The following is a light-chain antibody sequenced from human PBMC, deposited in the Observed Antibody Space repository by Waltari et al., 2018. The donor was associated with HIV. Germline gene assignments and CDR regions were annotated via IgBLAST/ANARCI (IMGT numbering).Light chain of an antibody. CDR3: QVWDSSGDHSYVV. J-gene: IGLJ2*01. CDR1: TSGSKR. Sequence: SYVLTQPPSVSVAPGKTARITCGGNTSGSKRVHWYQPKPGQAPVLVIYGDSDRPSGIPERFSGSNSGNMATLTISRVEAGDEADYYCQVWDSSGDHSYVVFGGGTKLTVL. CDR2: GDS. V-gene: IGLV3-21*04.